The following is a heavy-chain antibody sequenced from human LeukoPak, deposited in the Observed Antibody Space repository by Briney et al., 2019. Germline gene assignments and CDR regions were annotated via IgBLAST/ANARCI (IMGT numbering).Heavy chain of an antibody. D-gene: IGHD6-19*01. V-gene: IGHV4-34*01. J-gene: IGHJ4*02. CDR2: INHSGST. Sequence: KPSETLSLTCAVYGGSFSEYDWSWIRQPPGKGLEWIAEINHSGSTNDNPSLKSRVTISVDTSKPQFSLKLSSVPAADTAVYYCARGPRGLGMAGNFDYWGQGTLVTVSS. CDR3: ARGPRGLGMAGNFDY. CDR1: GGSFSEYD.